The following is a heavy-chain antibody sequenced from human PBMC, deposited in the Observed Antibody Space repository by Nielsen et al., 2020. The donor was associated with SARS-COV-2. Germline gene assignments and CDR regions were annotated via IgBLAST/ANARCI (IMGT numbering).Heavy chain of an antibody. CDR1: GLTFSNYW. J-gene: IGHJ3*02. V-gene: IGHV3-74*01. CDR2: INSDGSST. D-gene: IGHD5-18*01. CDR3: AKVAMASDDAFDI. Sequence: GGSLRLSCAASGLTFSNYWMHWVRQAPGKGLVWVSRINSDGSSTSYADSVKGRFTISRDNAKNSLYLQMNSLRAEDTALYYCAKVAMASDDAFDIWGQGTMVTVSS.